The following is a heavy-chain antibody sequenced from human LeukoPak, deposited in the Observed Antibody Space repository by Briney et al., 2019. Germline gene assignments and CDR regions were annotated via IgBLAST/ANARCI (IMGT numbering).Heavy chain of an antibody. CDR1: GYTLTELS. CDR2: FDPEDGET. V-gene: IGHV1-24*01. J-gene: IGHJ6*02. Sequence: ASVKVSCKVSGYTLTELSMHWVRQAPGKGLEWMGGFDPEDGETIYAQKFQGRVTITADESTSTAYMELSSLRSEDTAVYYCARVEGYCSSTSCYYGMDVWGQGTTVTVSS. CDR3: ARVEGYCSSTSCYYGMDV. D-gene: IGHD2-2*01.